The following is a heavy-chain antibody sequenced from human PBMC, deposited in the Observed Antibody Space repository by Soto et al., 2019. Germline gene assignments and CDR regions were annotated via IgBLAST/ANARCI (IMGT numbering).Heavy chain of an antibody. CDR1: GGTFSSYA. V-gene: IGHV1-69*13. Sequence: RASVKVSCKASGGTFSSYAISWVRQAPGQGLEWMGGIIPIFGTANYAQKFQGRVTITADESTSTAYMELSSLRSEDTAVYYCARSEGSGNTRRLLYYGMDVWGQGTTVTVSS. D-gene: IGHD3-10*01. J-gene: IGHJ6*02. CDR3: ARSEGSGNTRRLLYYGMDV. CDR2: IIPIFGTA.